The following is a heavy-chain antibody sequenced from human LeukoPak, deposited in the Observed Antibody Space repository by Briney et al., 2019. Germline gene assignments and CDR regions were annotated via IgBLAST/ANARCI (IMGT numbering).Heavy chain of an antibody. V-gene: IGHV4-34*01. J-gene: IGHJ6*02. D-gene: IGHD3-10*01. CDR3: ARGPSGWFGELRPRYYGMDV. CDR2: INHSGST. CDR1: GGSFSGYY. Sequence: SETLSLTCAVYGGSFSGYYWSWIRQPPGKGLEWIGEINHSGSTNYNPSLKSRVTISVDTSKNQFSLKLSSVTAADTAVYYCARGPSGWFGELRPRYYGMDVWGQGTTVTVSS.